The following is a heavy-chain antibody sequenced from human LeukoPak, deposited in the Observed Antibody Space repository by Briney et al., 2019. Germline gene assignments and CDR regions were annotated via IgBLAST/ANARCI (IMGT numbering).Heavy chain of an antibody. CDR1: GFTFSGSA. CDR2: IYSGGST. D-gene: IGHD3-3*01. CDR3: ARANYYDFWSGSHDAFDI. Sequence: ETGGSLRLSCAASGFTFSGSAMHWVRQAPGKGLEWVSVIYSGGSTYYADSVKGRFTISRDNSKNTLYLQMNSLRAEDTAVYYCARANYYDFWSGSHDAFDIWGQGTMVTVSS. V-gene: IGHV3-53*01. J-gene: IGHJ3*02.